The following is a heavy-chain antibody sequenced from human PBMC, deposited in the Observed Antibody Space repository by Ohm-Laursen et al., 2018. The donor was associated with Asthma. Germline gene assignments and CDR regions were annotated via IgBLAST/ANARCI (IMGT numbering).Heavy chain of an antibody. D-gene: IGHD5-18*01. CDR1: GFSFRSYA. CDR3: ARDRIKAMVGYYYYAMDV. CDR2: LSYDGHNK. V-gene: IGHV3-30*03. J-gene: IGHJ6*02. Sequence: SLRLSCSASGFSFRSYAMHWVRQAPGKGLEWLAILSYDGHNKHYAESLRGRFFISGDSSENTVELQMNSLRAEDTAVYYCARDRIKAMVGYYYYAMDVWGQGTTVTVSS.